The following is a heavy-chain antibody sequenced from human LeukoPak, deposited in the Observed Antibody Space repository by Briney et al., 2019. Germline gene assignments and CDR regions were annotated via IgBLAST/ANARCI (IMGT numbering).Heavy chain of an antibody. V-gene: IGHV1-46*01. CDR3: AREAVNGSGSYYNLLVY. Sequence: RASVKVSCKASGYTFTSYYMHWVRQAPGQGLEWMGIINPSGGSTSYAQKFQGRVTMTRDMSTSTVYMELSSLRSEDTAVYYCAREAVNGSGSYYNLLVYWGQGTLVTVSS. CDR2: INPSGGST. D-gene: IGHD3-10*01. J-gene: IGHJ4*02. CDR1: GYTFTSYY.